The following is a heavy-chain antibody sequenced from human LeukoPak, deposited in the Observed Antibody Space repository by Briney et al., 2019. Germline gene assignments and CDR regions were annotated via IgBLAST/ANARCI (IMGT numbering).Heavy chain of an antibody. D-gene: IGHD3-10*01. CDR1: GFIFRNAW. J-gene: IGHJ4*02. V-gene: IGHV3-7*01. CDR2: IKEDGSAK. CDR3: ARVRAFNSFDY. Sequence: GGSLRLSCAASGFIFRNAWMTWVRQAPGKGLEWVANIKEDGSAKNYVDSVKGRFTISRDNAKNSLYLQMNSLRADDTAVYYCARVRAFNSFDYWGQGTPVTVSS.